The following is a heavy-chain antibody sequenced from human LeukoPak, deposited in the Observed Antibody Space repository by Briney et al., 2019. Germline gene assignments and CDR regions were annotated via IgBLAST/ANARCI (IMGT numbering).Heavy chain of an antibody. J-gene: IGHJ4*02. D-gene: IGHD6-19*01. V-gene: IGHV3-9*01. CDR1: GFTFDDYV. CDR3: ARILDSAWGELGY. CDR2: ITWNSDTI. Sequence: GGSLRLSCAASGFTFDDYVMHWVRQAPGKGLEWVSGITWNSDTIAYADSVKGRFTISRDNSKNTLYLQMNSLRAEDTAVYYCARILDSAWGELGYWGQGTLVTVSS.